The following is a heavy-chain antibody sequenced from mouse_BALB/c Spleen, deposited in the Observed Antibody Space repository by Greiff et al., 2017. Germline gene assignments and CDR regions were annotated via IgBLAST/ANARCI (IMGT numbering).Heavy chain of an antibody. CDR2: ISSGSSTI. Sequence: DVKLVESGGGLVQPGGSRKLSCAASGFTFSSFGMHWVRQAPEKGLEWVAYISSGSSTIYYADTVKGRFTISRDNPKNTLFLQMTSLRSEDTAMYYCAREDYYGYGNAMDYWGQGTSVTVSS. V-gene: IGHV5-17*02. CDR3: AREDYYGYGNAMDY. D-gene: IGHD1-2*01. CDR1: GFTFSSFG. J-gene: IGHJ4*01.